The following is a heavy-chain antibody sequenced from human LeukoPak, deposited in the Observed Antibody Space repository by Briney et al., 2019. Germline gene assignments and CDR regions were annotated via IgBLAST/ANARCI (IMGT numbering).Heavy chain of an antibody. D-gene: IGHD4-11*01. CDR1: DDSISSSTYY. Sequence: SETLSLTCTVSDDSISSSTYYWGWIRQPPGKGLEWIGSISYTGSTYYNPSLKSRVTVSVDTSKTQFSLKLNSVTAADTAVYYCARGFASKGDFDYWGQGTLVTVPS. CDR3: ARGFASKGDFDY. CDR2: ISYTGST. J-gene: IGHJ4*02. V-gene: IGHV4-39*07.